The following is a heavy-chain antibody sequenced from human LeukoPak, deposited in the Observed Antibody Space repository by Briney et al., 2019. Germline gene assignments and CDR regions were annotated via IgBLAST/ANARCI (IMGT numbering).Heavy chain of an antibody. CDR1: GGSISSYY. CDR2: IYYSGST. Sequence: PSETLSLTCTVSGGSISSYYWSWIRQPPGKGLEWIGYIYYSGSTNYNPSLKSRVTISVDTSKNQFSLKLNSVTAADTAVYYCASRAGYTSTWSFDHWGQGTLVTVSS. J-gene: IGHJ4*02. V-gene: IGHV4-59*01. CDR3: ASRAGYTSTWSFDH. D-gene: IGHD6-13*01.